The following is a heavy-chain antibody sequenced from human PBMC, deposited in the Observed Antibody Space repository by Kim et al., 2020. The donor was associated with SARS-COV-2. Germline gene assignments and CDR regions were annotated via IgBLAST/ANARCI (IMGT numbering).Heavy chain of an antibody. Sequence: SETLSLTCTVSGGSISSYYWSWIRQPPGKGLEWIGYIYYSGSTNYNPSLKSRVTISVDTSKNQFSLKLSSVTAADTAVYYCARMAMVRGVTITENWGQGTLVNVSS. J-gene: IGHJ4*02. CDR1: GGSISSYY. CDR3: ARMAMVRGVTITEN. V-gene: IGHV4-59*01. CDR2: IYYSGST. D-gene: IGHD3-10*01.